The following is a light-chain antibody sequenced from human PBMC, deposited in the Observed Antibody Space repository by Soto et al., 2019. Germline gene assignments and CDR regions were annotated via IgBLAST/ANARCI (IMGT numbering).Light chain of an antibody. V-gene: IGKV1-39*01. CDR1: QSISSY. J-gene: IGKJ4*01. CDR3: QQSYSTPLT. CDR2: AAS. Sequence: DIQMTQSPSCLSASVGDRVTMTCRASQSISSYLNWYQQKPGKAPKLLIYAASSLQSGVPSRFSGSGSGTDFTLTISSLQPEDFATYYCQQSYSTPLTFGGGTTGDIK.